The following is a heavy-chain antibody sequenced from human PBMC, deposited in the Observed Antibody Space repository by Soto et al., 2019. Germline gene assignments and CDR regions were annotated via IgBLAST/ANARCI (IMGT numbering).Heavy chain of an antibody. CDR1: GFTFSSYW. CDR2: IKQDGSEK. J-gene: IGHJ6*02. Sequence: GGSLRLSCAASGFTFSSYWMSWVRQAPGKGLEWVANIKQDGSEKYYVDSVKGRFTISRDNAKNSLYLQMNSLRAEDTAVYYCAREGARYGDYGLDYYYYGMDVWGQGTTVTVSS. V-gene: IGHV3-7*01. CDR3: AREGARYGDYGLDYYYYGMDV. D-gene: IGHD4-17*01.